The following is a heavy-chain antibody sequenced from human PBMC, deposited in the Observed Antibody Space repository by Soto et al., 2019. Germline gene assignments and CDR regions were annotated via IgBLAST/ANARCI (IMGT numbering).Heavy chain of an antibody. V-gene: IGHV4-59*08. J-gene: IGHJ4*02. D-gene: IGHD1-26*01. Sequence: SETLSLTCTVSGGSISSYYWSWIRQPPGKGLEWIGYIYYSGSTNYNPSLKSRVTISVDTTKNQFSLKLSSVTAADTAVYYCARRSGTPFTNYFDYWGQGTLVTVSS. CDR3: ARRSGTPFTNYFDY. CDR1: GGSISSYY. CDR2: IYYSGST.